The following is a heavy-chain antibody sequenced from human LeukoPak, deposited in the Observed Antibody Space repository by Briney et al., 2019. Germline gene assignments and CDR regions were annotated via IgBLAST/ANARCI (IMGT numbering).Heavy chain of an antibody. CDR3: ARMRSYDSSGYYEPDDY. V-gene: IGHV1-69*04. CDR2: IIPILGIA. D-gene: IGHD3-22*01. J-gene: IGHJ4*02. Sequence: GASVKVSCKASGGTFSSYAISWVRQAPGQGLEWMGRIIPILGIANYAQKFQGRVTITADESTSTAYMELSSLRSEDTAVYYCARMRSYDSSGYYEPDDYWGQGTLVTVSS. CDR1: GGTFSSYA.